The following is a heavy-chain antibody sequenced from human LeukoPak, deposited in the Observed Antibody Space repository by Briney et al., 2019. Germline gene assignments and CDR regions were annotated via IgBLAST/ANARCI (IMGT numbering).Heavy chain of an antibody. CDR2: INPHSGVT. CDR1: GFTFTDYY. J-gene: IGHJ4*02. D-gene: IGHD1-14*01. CDR3: VREGITKAFDL. V-gene: IGHV1-2*02. Sequence: ASVTVSCKASGFTFTDYYMHWVRLAPGQGLEWMGYINPHSGVTNFPQKFRGRVTFTTDTSISAAYMELSSLISDDTAMYYCVREGITKAFDLWGQGALVTVSS.